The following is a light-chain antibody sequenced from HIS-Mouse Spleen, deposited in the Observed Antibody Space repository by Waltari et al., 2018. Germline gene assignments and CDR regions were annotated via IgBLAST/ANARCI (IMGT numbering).Light chain of an antibody. J-gene: IGKJ4*01. Sequence: EIVLTQSPGTLSLSPGERATLPCRASQSVSSSYLAWYQQKPGQAPRPVIYGASSRATGIPDRFSGSGSGTDFTLTISRLEPEDFAVYYCQQYGSSPLTFGGGTKVEIK. V-gene: IGKV3-20*01. CDR3: QQYGSSPLT. CDR2: GAS. CDR1: QSVSSSY.